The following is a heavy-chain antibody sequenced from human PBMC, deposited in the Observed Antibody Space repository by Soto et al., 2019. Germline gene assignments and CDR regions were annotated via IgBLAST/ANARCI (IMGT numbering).Heavy chain of an antibody. V-gene: IGHV4-34*01. D-gene: IGHD3-10*01. CDR1: GGSISSYY. CDR2: INHSGST. J-gene: IGHJ6*02. CDR3: ARGYYYGSGSQINYYYGMDV. Sequence: SETLSLTCTVSGGSISSYYWSWIRQPPGKGLEWIGEINHSGSTNYNPSLKSRVTISVDTSKNQFSLKLSSVTAADTAVYYCARGYYYGSGSQINYYYGMDVWGQGTTVTVSS.